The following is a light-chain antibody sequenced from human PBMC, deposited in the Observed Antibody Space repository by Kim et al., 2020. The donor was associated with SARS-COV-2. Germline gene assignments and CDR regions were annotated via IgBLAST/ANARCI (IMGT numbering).Light chain of an antibody. Sequence: SLSPGQTASITCSGDKLGDKYACWYQQKPGQSPVLVIYQDSKRPSGIPERFSGSNSGNPATLTISGTQAMDEADYYCQAWDSSTVVFGGGTQLTVL. CDR1: KLGDKY. V-gene: IGLV3-1*01. CDR3: QAWDSSTVV. CDR2: QDS. J-gene: IGLJ2*01.